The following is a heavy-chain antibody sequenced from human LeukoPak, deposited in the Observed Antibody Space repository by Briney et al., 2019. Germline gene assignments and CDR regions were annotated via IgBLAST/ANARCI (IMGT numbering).Heavy chain of an antibody. Sequence: PSETLSLTCTVSGDSISSGSYYWSWIRQHPGKGLEWIGYIYYSGSAKYNPSLKSRVSVSVDTSKNQFSLRLTSVTAADTALYFCARDGTVTYHAVFDIWGQGTMVTVSS. D-gene: IGHD4-17*01. CDR1: GDSISSGSYY. CDR2: IYYSGSA. J-gene: IGHJ3*02. V-gene: IGHV4-31*03. CDR3: ARDGTVTYHAVFDI.